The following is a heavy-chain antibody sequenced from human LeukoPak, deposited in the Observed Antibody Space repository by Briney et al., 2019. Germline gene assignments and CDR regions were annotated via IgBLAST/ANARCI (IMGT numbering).Heavy chain of an antibody. CDR1: GGSISSSSYY. J-gene: IGHJ4*02. Sequence: SETLSLTCTVSGGSISSSSYYWSWIRQPPGKGLEWIGYIYHSGSAYYNPSLKSRVSISLDKPNNQFSLKLNSVTAADTAVYYCARTYGSGSPDYWGQGTLVTVSP. CDR2: IYHSGSA. CDR3: ARTYGSGSPDY. V-gene: IGHV4-30-2*01. D-gene: IGHD3-10*01.